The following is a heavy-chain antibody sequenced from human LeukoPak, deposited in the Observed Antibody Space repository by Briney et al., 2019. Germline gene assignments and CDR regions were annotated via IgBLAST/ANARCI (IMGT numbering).Heavy chain of an antibody. Sequence: ALVKVSCKVSVYTLTELAIHWVRQAPGKGLEWMGAFDPEDGGTIYAQKFQGRITLTEDTSTDTAYMELRSLNSEDTAVYYCATARVRLGELSLPEVRDDWGQGTLISVSS. J-gene: IGHJ4*02. V-gene: IGHV1-24*01. CDR1: VYTLTELA. CDR2: FDPEDGGT. CDR3: ATARVRLGELSLPEVRDD. D-gene: IGHD3-16*02.